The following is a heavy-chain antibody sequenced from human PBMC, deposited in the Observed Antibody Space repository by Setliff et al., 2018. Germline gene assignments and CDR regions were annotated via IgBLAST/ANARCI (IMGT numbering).Heavy chain of an antibody. CDR2: INPSGGYT. V-gene: IGHV1-46*01. D-gene: IGHD2-21*02. J-gene: IGHJ1*01. CDR1: GYTFTNNY. Sequence: ASVKVSCKTSGYTFTNNYIHWVRQAPGQGLEWLGLINPSGGYTNYAQKFQDRITLTRDTPTNTLYMELGSLRSEDTAVYFCARAHCIGGYCYYGYFQYWGQGTLVTVSS. CDR3: ARAHCIGGYCYYGYFQY.